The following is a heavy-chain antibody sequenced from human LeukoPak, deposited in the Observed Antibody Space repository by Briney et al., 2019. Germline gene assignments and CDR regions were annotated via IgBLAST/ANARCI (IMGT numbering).Heavy chain of an antibody. Sequence: ASVKVSCKASGYTFTSYGISWVRQAPGRGLEWMGWISAYNGNTNYAQKLQGRVTMTTDTSTSTAYMELRSLRSDDTAVYYCARDSIAVAGTGVDYWGQGTLVTVSS. CDR1: GYTFTSYG. V-gene: IGHV1-18*01. D-gene: IGHD6-19*01. J-gene: IGHJ4*02. CDR2: ISAYNGNT. CDR3: ARDSIAVAGTGVDY.